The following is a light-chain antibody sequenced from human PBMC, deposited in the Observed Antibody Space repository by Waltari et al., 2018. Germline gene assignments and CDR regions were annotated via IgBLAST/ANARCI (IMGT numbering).Light chain of an antibody. V-gene: IGLV2-14*01. CDR3: ISYTTSNTWV. J-gene: IGLJ3*02. CDR1: SSDVGGYNY. CDR2: HVS. Sequence: QSALTQPASVSGSPGQSITISCTGSSSDVGGYNYVSWYQQHPGKAPKLMTYHVSERPSGVSNRFSGSKSGNTASLTMSGLQAEDEADYYCISYTTSNTWVFGGGTKLTVL.